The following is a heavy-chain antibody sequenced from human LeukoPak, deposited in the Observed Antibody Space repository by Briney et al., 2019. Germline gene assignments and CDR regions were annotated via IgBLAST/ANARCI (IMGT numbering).Heavy chain of an antibody. D-gene: IGHD6-19*01. CDR3: ARDGDSSGWFPFYFDY. V-gene: IGHV4-31*03. Sequence: PSQTLSLTCTVSGGSISSGGYYWSWIRQHPGKGLEWIGYIYYSGSTYYNPSLKSRVTISVDTSKNQFSLKLSSVTAADTAVYYCARDGDSSGWFPFYFDYWGQGTLVTVSS. CDR1: GGSISSGGYY. CDR2: IYYSGST. J-gene: IGHJ4*02.